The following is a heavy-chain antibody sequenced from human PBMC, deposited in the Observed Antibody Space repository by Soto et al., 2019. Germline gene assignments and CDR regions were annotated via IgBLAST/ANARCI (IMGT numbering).Heavy chain of an antibody. CDR3: ARGWGRIFDY. D-gene: IGHD7-27*01. J-gene: IGHJ4*02. V-gene: IGHV4-34*01. CDR2: INQSGSI. CDR1: GGLISGYY. Sequence: QVQLQQWGAGLLKPSETLSLTCAVYGGLISGYYWSWIRQPPGKGLEWIGEINQSGSINYNPSLKRRVTISVDTSKNQFSLKLSSVTAAATAVYYCARGWGRIFDYWGQGSLVTVSS.